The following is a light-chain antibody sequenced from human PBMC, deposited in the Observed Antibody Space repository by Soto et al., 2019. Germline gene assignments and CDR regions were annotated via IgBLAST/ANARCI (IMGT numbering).Light chain of an antibody. V-gene: IGLV2-14*01. CDR1: SSDVGAYNS. CDR2: EVS. CDR3: SSYTSSSTLV. J-gene: IGLJ2*01. Sequence: QSALTQPASLSGSPGQSITISCTGTSSDVGAYNSVSWYQHHPGKAPKLMIYEVSNRPSGVSNRFSGSKSGTTASLTISGLQAEDEADYYCSSYTSSSTLVFGGGTKLTVL.